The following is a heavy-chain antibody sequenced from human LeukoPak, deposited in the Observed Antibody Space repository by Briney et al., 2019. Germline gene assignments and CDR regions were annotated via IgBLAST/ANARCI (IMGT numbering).Heavy chain of an antibody. Sequence: GGSLRLSCAASGFTFSTYGMHRVRQAPGKGLEWVGIIWYDGSNKFYADSVKGRFTISRDNSKNTLYLQMDSLRVEDTAVYYCAKSPVGGSYSPYDYWGRGILVTVSS. D-gene: IGHD1-26*01. CDR2: IWYDGSNK. J-gene: IGHJ4*02. CDR1: GFTFSTYG. V-gene: IGHV3-33*03. CDR3: AKSPVGGSYSPYDY.